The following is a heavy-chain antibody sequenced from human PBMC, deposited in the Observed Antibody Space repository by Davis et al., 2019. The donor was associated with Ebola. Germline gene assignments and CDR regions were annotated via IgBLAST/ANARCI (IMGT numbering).Heavy chain of an antibody. D-gene: IGHD6-19*01. CDR3: ARGIAVAGTRAFFDY. CDR2: ISSSSSYI. Sequence: GGSLRLSCAASGFTFSSYSMNWVRQAPGKGLEWVSSISSSSSYIYYADSVKGRFTISRDNAKNSLYLQMNSLRAEDTAVYYCARGIAVAGTRAFFDYWGQGTLVTVSS. J-gene: IGHJ4*02. V-gene: IGHV3-21*01. CDR1: GFTFSSYS.